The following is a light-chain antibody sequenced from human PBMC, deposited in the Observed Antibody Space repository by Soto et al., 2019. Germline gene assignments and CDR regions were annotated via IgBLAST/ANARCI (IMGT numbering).Light chain of an antibody. J-gene: IGLJ3*02. Sequence: QSVLTQPPSVSAAAGQKVTISCSGSNSNIGNNFVYWYQQLPGTAPKLLIYDNNKRPSGIPDRFSGSKSGPSATLGITGLQTGDEADYYCAAWDDSLSGVFGGGTKLTVL. CDR1: NSNIGNNF. CDR3: AAWDDSLSGV. CDR2: DNN. V-gene: IGLV1-51*01.